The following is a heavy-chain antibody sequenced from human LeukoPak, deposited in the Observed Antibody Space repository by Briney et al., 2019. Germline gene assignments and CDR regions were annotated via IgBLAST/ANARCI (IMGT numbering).Heavy chain of an antibody. CDR3: ARDLSFDWFPYYFDY. Sequence: RSSETLSLTCTVSGGSISGYYWHWIRQPPGKGLEWIGFISHSGSTNYSPSLKSRVTLPVDMSKNQFSLRLKSVTAADTAVYYCARDLSFDWFPYYFDYWGQGILVTVSS. CDR1: GGSISGYY. D-gene: IGHD3-9*01. CDR2: ISHSGST. V-gene: IGHV4-59*01. J-gene: IGHJ4*02.